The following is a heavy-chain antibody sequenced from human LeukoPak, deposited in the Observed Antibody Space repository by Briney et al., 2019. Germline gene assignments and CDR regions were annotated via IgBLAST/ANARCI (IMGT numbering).Heavy chain of an antibody. D-gene: IGHD3-16*01. V-gene: IGHV4-59*01. CDR2: IYYSGST. J-gene: IGHJ5*02. CDR3: ARGYGGVAAGKRFDP. CDR1: GGSISSYS. Sequence: SETLSLTCTVSGGSISSYSWSWIRQPPGKGLEWIGYIYYSGSTNYNPSLKSRITISVDTSKNQFSLNLNSVTAADTALYYCARGYGGVAAGKRFDPWGQGTLVTVSS.